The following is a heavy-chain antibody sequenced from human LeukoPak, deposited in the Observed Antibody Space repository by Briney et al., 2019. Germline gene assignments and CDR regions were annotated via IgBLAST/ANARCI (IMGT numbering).Heavy chain of an antibody. Sequence: GGSLRLSCAASGFTFSSYGMHWVRQAPGKGLEWVAVIWYDGSNKYYADSVKGRFTISRDNSKNTLYLQMNSLRAVDTAVYYCAREVVTLGKALDYWGQGTLVTVSS. CDR1: GFTFSSYG. V-gene: IGHV3-33*01. CDR2: IWYDGSNK. D-gene: IGHD4-23*01. J-gene: IGHJ4*02. CDR3: AREVVTLGKALDY.